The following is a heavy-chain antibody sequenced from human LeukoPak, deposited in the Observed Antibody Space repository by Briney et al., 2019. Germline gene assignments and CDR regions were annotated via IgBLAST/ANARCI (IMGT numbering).Heavy chain of an antibody. CDR2: ISNSGGST. J-gene: IGHJ4*02. Sequence: GGSLRLSCAASGFTFSNYGMNWVRQAPGKGLEWVSAISNSGGSTYYADSVKGRFTISRDNSKNTLNLQMNSLRAEDTAVYYCAKDSCSSTSCYRGVDYWGQGTLVTVSS. D-gene: IGHD2-2*01. V-gene: IGHV3-23*01. CDR3: AKDSCSSTSCYRGVDY. CDR1: GFTFSNYG.